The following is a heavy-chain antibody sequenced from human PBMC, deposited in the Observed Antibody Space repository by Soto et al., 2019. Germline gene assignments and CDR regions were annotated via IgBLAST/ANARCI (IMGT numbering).Heavy chain of an antibody. J-gene: IGHJ5*01. V-gene: IGHV6-1*01. Sequence: SQTLTLTCAISWDSISTNSATWDWFRQSPSRGLEWLGRTYYRSKWFNDYAVSVKGRISINPDTSNNQFSLQLNSVTPDDTAVYYCARLIGNSWLDSWGQGTLVTVSS. CDR3: ARLIGNSWLDS. CDR2: TYYRSKWFN. CDR1: WDSISTNSAT. D-gene: IGHD2-8*01.